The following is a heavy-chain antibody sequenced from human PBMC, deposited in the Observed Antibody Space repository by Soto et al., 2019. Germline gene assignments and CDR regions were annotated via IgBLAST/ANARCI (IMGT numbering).Heavy chain of an antibody. J-gene: IGHJ4*02. CDR2: IYYSGST. CDR3: ARAGRVGAAAGTTIDY. V-gene: IGHV4-59*01. CDR1: GGSISSYY. D-gene: IGHD6-13*01. Sequence: TSETLSLTCTVSGGSISSYYWSWIRQPPGKGLEWIGYIYYSGSTNYNPSLKSRVTISVDTSKNQFSLKLSSVTAADTAVYYCARAGRVGAAAGTTIDYWGQGTLVTVSS.